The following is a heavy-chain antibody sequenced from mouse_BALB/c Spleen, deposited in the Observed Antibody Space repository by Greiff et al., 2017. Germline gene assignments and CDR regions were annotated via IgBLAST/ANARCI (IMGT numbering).Heavy chain of an antibody. CDR1: GYTFTDYY. Sequence: QVQLKQSGAELARPGASVKLSCKASGYTFTDYYINWVKQRTGQGLEWIGEIYPGSGNTYYHEKFKGKATLTADKSSSTAYMQLSSLTSEDSAVFVCARSGGPTQEDMDYWGQGTPVTVSA. CDR3: ARSGGPTQEDMDY. V-gene: IGHV1-77*01. J-gene: IGHJ4*01. D-gene: IGHD2-10*01. CDR2: IYPGSGNT.